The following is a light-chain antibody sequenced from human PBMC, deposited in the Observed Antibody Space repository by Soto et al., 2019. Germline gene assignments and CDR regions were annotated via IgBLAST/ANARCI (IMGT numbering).Light chain of an antibody. CDR2: GAS. CDR3: QQYGSSPPYT. CDR1: QSVSSSY. J-gene: IGKJ2*01. Sequence: EIVLTQSPGTLSLSPGERDTLSCRASQSVSSSYLAWYQQKPGQAPRLLIYGASSRATGIPDRFSGSGSGTDFTLTISRLEPEDFALYYCQQYGSSPPYTFGQGTKLEIK. V-gene: IGKV3-20*01.